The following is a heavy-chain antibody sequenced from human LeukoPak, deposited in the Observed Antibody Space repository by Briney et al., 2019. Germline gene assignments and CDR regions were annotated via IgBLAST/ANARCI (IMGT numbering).Heavy chain of an antibody. D-gene: IGHD6-13*01. CDR2: INHSGST. CDR3: ARGASAAGIAWDWFDP. Sequence: PSETLSLTCAVYGGSFSGYYWSWIRQPPGKGLEWIGEINHSGSTNYNPSLNSLVIISVDTSNKQFSLKLSSVTAADTAEYYCARGASAAGIAWDWFDPWGQGTLVTVSS. CDR1: GGSFSGYY. J-gene: IGHJ5*02. V-gene: IGHV4-34*01.